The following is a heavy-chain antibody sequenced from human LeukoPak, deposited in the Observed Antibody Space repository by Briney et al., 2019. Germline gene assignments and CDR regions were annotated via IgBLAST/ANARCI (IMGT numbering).Heavy chain of an antibody. CDR2: ISYSGNTI. CDR3: ARVGRTMTAAGFGAFDI. Sequence: GGSLRLSCAASGFTFSDYYMSWIRQAPGKGLEWVSYISYSGNTIYYADSVKGRFTISRDNAKNSLYLQMNSLRAEDTALYYCARVGRTMTAAGFGAFDIWGQGTMVTVSS. J-gene: IGHJ3*02. D-gene: IGHD6-13*01. CDR1: GFTFSDYY. V-gene: IGHV3-11*01.